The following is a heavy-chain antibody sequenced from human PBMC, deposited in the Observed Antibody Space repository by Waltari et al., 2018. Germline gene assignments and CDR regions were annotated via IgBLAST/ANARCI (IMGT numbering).Heavy chain of an antibody. V-gene: IGHV3-30*03. D-gene: IGHD3-3*02. CDR2: ISDDGSST. CDR1: GFTFSHYG. Sequence: QVQLVESGGGVVQPGRSLRLSCAASGFTFSHYGMHWVRQAQGNGLEWVAVISDDGSSTYYGDSVKGRFTLSRDNSRNTLNLQMNRLRTEDTAMYYCVSYPIFQGAVDAFDIWGQGTMVTVSS. CDR3: VSYPIFQGAVDAFDI. J-gene: IGHJ3*02.